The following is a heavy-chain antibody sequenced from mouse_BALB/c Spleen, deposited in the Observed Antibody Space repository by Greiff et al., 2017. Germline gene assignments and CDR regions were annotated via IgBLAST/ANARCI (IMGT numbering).Heavy chain of an antibody. V-gene: IGHV1S127*01. Sequence: QVQLQQSGAELVKPGASVKMSCKASGYTFTSYWMHWVKQRPGQGLEWIGVIDPSDSYTSYNQKFKGKATLTVDTSSSTAYMQLSSLTSEDSAVYYCTRDYGSSYPFDYWGQGTTLTVSS. D-gene: IGHD1-1*01. J-gene: IGHJ2*01. CDR3: TRDYGSSYPFDY. CDR1: GYTFTSYW. CDR2: IDPSDSYT.